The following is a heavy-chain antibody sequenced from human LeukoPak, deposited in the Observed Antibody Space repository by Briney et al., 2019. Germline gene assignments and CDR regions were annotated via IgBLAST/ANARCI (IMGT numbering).Heavy chain of an antibody. J-gene: IGHJ3*02. V-gene: IGHV6-1*01. CDR2: TYYRSKWYN. CDR1: GDSVSSNSAA. Sequence: SQTLSLTCAISGDSVSSNSAAWNWIRQPPSRGLKWLGRTYYRSKWYNDYAVSVKSRITINPDTSKNQFSLQLNSVTPEDTAVYYCARGFGEDHDAFDIWGQGTMVTVSS. CDR3: ARGFGEDHDAFDI. D-gene: IGHD3-10*01.